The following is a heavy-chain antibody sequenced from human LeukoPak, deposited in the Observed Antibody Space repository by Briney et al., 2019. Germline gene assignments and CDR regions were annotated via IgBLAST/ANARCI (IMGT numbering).Heavy chain of an antibody. CDR3: ARFSPRAMGNYLDF. V-gene: IGHV4-30-2*01. CDR2: IYPRGST. J-gene: IGHJ4*02. D-gene: IGHD7-27*01. Sequence: SETLSLTCAVSGGSISSGSYSWSWIRQPPGKGLEWIGYIYPRGSTYYNPSLKSRVILSLDKSANQFSLTLSSVTAADTAVYYCARFSPRAMGNYLDFWGQGTLVTVSS. CDR1: GGSISSGSYS.